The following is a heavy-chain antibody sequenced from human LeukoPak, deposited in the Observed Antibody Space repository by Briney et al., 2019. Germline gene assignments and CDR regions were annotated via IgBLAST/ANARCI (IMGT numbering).Heavy chain of an antibody. CDR2: INPNSGGT. Sequence: GASVKVSSKASGYTFTGYYMHWVRQAPGQGLEWMGWINPNSGGTNYAQKFQGRVTMTRDTSISTAYMELSRLRSDDTAVYYCARDTYYYDSSGSHRSYFDYWGQGTLVTVSS. CDR3: ARDTYYYDSSGSHRSYFDY. CDR1: GYTFTGYY. D-gene: IGHD3-22*01. V-gene: IGHV1-2*02. J-gene: IGHJ4*02.